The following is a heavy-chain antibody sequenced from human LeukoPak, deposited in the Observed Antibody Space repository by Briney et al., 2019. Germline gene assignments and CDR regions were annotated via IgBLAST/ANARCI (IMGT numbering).Heavy chain of an antibody. D-gene: IGHD6-19*01. Sequence: ASVKVSCKASGGTFSSYAISWVRQAPGQGLEWMGGIIPIFGTANYAQKFQGRVTITADESTSTAYMELSSQRSEDTAVYYCARVRSPQWLSSGWYYFDYWGQGTLVTVSS. CDR3: ARVRSPQWLSSGWYYFDY. CDR2: IIPIFGTA. V-gene: IGHV1-69*13. CDR1: GGTFSSYA. J-gene: IGHJ4*02.